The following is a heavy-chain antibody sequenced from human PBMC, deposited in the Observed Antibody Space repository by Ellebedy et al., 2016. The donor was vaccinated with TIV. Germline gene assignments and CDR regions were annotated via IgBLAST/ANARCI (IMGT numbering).Heavy chain of an antibody. CDR3: ATSVNVDDVAY. V-gene: IGHV4-38-2*02. CDR1: DYSMSSGYY. Sequence: SETLSLXXTVSDYSMSSGYYWGWIRQPPGKGLEWIGSIYHSGSAYYNPSLKSRVTISLDTSKNQFSLKLSSVTAADTAVYYCATSVNVDDVAYWGQGTLVTVSS. J-gene: IGHJ4*02. D-gene: IGHD3-16*01. CDR2: IYHSGSA.